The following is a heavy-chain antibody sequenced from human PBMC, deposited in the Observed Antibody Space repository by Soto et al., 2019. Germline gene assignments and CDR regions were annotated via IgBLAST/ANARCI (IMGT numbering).Heavy chain of an antibody. Sequence: QDQLVQSGAEVKKPGASVKVSCKASGYTFNNYGITWVRQAPGQGLEWMGWISHYNGHTNYAQKLQCRVTMTKDTSTSTAYMELRSLRYNDTAVYYCARHRNFFDYWGQGTLVTVSS. CDR1: GYTFNNYG. V-gene: IGHV1-18*01. CDR3: ARHRNFFDY. CDR2: ISHYNGHT. J-gene: IGHJ4*02.